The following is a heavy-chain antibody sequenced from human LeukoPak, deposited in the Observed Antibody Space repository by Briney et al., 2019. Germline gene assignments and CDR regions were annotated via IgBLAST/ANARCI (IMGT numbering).Heavy chain of an antibody. D-gene: IGHD6-13*01. CDR3: ARGLRREQQLLRAFDY. CDR1: GYTFTNYD. CDR2: MNPNSGNT. J-gene: IGHJ4*02. V-gene: IGHV1-8*01. Sequence: ASVKVSCKASGYTFTNYDIDWVRQASGQGLEWMGWMNPNSGNTGSAQKFQGRVTMTSNTSISTAYMELSSLRSEDTAVYYCARGLRREQQLLRAFDYWGQGTPVTVSS.